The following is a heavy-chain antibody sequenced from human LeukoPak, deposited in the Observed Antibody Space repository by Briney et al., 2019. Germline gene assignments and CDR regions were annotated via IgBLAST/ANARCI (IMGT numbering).Heavy chain of an antibody. CDR1: EFTFSDYY. CDR3: ARRTSYCSGGSCADAFDI. D-gene: IGHD2-15*01. V-gene: IGHV4-39*01. Sequence: PGGSLRLSCAASEFTFSDYYMSWIRQAPGKGLEWIGSIYYSGSTYYNPSLKSRVTISVDTSKNQFSLKLSSVTAADTAVYYCARRTSYCSGGSCADAFDIWGQGTMVTVSS. J-gene: IGHJ3*02. CDR2: IYYSGST.